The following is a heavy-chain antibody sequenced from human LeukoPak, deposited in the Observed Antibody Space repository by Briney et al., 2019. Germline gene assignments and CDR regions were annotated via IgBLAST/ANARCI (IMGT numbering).Heavy chain of an antibody. CDR3: SGYDSSGYYPWSIDY. CDR2: IYHSGST. CDR1: GGSFSGYY. V-gene: IGHV4-38-2*01. D-gene: IGHD3-22*01. J-gene: IGHJ4*02. Sequence: KASETLSLTCAVYGGSFSGYYWGWIRQPPGKGLEWIGSIYHSGSTYYNPSLKSRVTISVDTSKNQFSLKLSSVAAADTAVYYCSGYDSSGYYPWSIDYWGQGTLVTVSS.